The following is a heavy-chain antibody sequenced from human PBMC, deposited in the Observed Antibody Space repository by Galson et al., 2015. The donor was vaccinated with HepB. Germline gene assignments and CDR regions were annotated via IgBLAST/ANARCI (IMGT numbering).Heavy chain of an antibody. CDR2: IRSKAYGGTT. J-gene: IGHJ4*02. CDR1: GFTFGDYA. D-gene: IGHD5-18*01. CDR3: TARIQLWSDVPENPDY. Sequence: SLRLSCAASGFTFGDYAMSWFRQAPGKGLEWVGFIRSKAYGGTTEYAASVKGRFTISRDDSKSIAYLQMNSLKTEDTAVYYCTARIQLWSDVPENPDYWGQGTLVTVSS. V-gene: IGHV3-49*03.